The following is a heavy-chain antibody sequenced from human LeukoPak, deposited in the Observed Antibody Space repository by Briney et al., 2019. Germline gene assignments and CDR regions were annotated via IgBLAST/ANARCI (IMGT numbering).Heavy chain of an antibody. Sequence: GGSLRLSCAASGFTFSSYTMRWVRQAPGTGLQWVAVISYDGNNKFYADSVRGRFTISRDSSKNTLYLEMNSLRPEDTATRKRGTMINYRPFDYWGQGTLVTVSS. CDR2: ISYDGNNK. CDR3: GTMINYRPFDY. D-gene: IGHD3-16*01. V-gene: IGHV3-30*04. CDR1: GFTFSSYT. J-gene: IGHJ4*02.